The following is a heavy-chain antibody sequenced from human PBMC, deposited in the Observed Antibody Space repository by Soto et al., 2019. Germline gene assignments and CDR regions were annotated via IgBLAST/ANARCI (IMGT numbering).Heavy chain of an antibody. CDR3: AKGYDSSGQYPEFDY. V-gene: IGHV3-43D*04. D-gene: IGHD3-22*01. CDR2: ISWDGGST. CDR1: GFTFDDYA. Sequence: GGSLRLSCAASGFTFDDYAMHWVRQAPGKGLEWVSLISWDGGSTYYADSVKGRFTISRDNSKNSLYLQMNSLRAEDTALYYCAKGYDSSGQYPEFDYWGPGTLVTVSS. J-gene: IGHJ4*02.